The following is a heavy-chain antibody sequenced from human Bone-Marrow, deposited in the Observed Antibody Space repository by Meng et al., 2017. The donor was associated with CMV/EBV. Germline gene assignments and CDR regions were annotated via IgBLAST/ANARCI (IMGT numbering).Heavy chain of an antibody. D-gene: IGHD1-7*01. V-gene: IGHV1-2*02. Sequence: ASVKVSCKASGYTFTGYYIHWVRQAPGQGLEWMGWINPNSGGTNYAQKFQGRVTMTRDTSISTAYMELSRLRSDDTAVYYCATRGNWNYTYYFDYWGQGTLVTVSS. CDR3: ATRGNWNYTYYFDY. CDR1: GYTFTGYY. J-gene: IGHJ4*02. CDR2: INPNSGGT.